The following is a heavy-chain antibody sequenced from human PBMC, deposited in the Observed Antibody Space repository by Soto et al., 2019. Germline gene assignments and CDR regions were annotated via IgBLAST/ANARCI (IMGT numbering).Heavy chain of an antibody. J-gene: IGHJ4*02. CDR1: GFTFSSYG. V-gene: IGHV3-30*18. Sequence: GGSLRLSCAASGFTFSSYGMHWVRQAPGKGLEWVAVISYDGSNKYYADSVKGRFTISRDNSKNTLYLQMNSLRAEDTAVYYCAKSSNYDSSGYYHDYFDDWGQGTLVTVSS. CDR3: AKSSNYDSSGYYHDYFDD. D-gene: IGHD3-22*01. CDR2: ISYDGSNK.